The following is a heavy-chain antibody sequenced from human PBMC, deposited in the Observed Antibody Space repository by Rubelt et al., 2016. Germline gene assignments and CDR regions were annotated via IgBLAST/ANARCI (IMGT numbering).Heavy chain of an antibody. V-gene: IGHV1-46*01. Sequence: GYIFTSYSMHWVRQAPGQGLEWMGIINPSGGSTTYAQKFQGRVSMTRDMSTSTAYMELSSLRSEDTAIYYCAASSRGIAGYNYDHWGQGALFIVSS. CDR3: AASSRGIAGYNYDH. CDR2: INPSGGST. J-gene: IGHJ4*02. CDR1: GYIFTSYS. D-gene: IGHD5-24*01.